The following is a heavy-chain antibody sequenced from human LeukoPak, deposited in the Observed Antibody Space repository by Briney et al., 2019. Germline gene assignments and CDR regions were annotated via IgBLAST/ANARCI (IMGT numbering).Heavy chain of an antibody. J-gene: IGHJ4*02. D-gene: IGHD1-26*01. V-gene: IGHV3-21*01. CDR3: ARGQTYSGSYYLPFDY. Sequence: GGSLRLSCAASGFTFSSYWMHWVRQAPGKGLEWVSSISSGSTYIYYADSVKGRFTISRDNAKNSLYLQMNSLRAEDTAVYYCARGQTYSGSYYLPFDYWGQGALVTVSS. CDR1: GFTFSSYW. CDR2: ISSGSTYI.